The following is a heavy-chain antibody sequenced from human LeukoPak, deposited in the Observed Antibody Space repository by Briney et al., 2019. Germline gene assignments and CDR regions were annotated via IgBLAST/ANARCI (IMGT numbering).Heavy chain of an antibody. CDR3: ARQVVVVIAIKNWFDP. CDR1: GCSLSSSSYH. Sequence: SETLSVTCTVSGCSLSSSSYHWGWIRQPPGKGLEWIGSIYYSGSTYYNPPRKSRVTISVDTSKNQFSLKLSSVTAADTAVYYCARQVVVVIAIKNWFDPWGQGTLVTVSS. J-gene: IGHJ5*02. D-gene: IGHD2-21*01. V-gene: IGHV4-39*01. CDR2: IYYSGST.